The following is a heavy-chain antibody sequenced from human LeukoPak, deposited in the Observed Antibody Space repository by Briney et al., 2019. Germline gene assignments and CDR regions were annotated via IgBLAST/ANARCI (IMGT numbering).Heavy chain of an antibody. CDR1: GFTFSSYW. D-gene: IGHD6-19*01. J-gene: IGHJ3*01. CDR3: AKVRDTRDWYKDAFDV. Sequence: GGSLRLSCAASGFTFSSYWMSWVRQAPGKGLEWVSAITGTGGHTYYAASVEGRFTVSRDNSKNTLYLQMSSLRAEDTAMYYCAKVRDTRDWYKDAFDVWGQGTRVTVSS. CDR2: ITGTGGHT. V-gene: IGHV3-23*01.